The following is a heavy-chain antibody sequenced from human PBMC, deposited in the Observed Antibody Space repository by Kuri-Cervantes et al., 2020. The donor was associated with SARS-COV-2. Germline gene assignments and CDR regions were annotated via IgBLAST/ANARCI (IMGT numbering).Heavy chain of an antibody. Sequence: GESLKISCTGSGYTFTSYCIGWVRQVPGKGLEWMGIIYPGDSDTRYSPSFQGQVTISADKSITTAYLQWSSLKASDTAMYYCARLGDGEYCSGGSCYPWYFDYWGQGTLVTVSS. CDR3: ARLGDGEYCSGGSCYPWYFDY. V-gene: IGHV5-51*01. J-gene: IGHJ4*02. CDR2: IYPGDSDT. D-gene: IGHD2-15*01. CDR1: GYTFTSYC.